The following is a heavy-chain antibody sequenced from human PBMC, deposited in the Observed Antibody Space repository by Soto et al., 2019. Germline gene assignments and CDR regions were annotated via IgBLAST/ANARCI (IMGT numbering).Heavy chain of an antibody. V-gene: IGHV4-30-2*01. Sequence: SETLSLTCAVSGGSISSGGYSWSWIRQPPGKGLEWIGYIYHSGSTYYNPSLKSRVTISVDRSKNQFSLKLSSVTAEDTAIYYCAKYQPMTQPRPYFDYWGQGTLVTVSS. CDR1: GGSISSGGYS. D-gene: IGHD3-22*01. J-gene: IGHJ4*02. CDR2: IYHSGST. CDR3: AKYQPMTQPRPYFDY.